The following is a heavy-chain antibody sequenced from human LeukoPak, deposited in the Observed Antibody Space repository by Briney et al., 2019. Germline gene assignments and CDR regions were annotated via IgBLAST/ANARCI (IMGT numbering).Heavy chain of an antibody. D-gene: IGHD6-13*01. CDR2: ISSSSSYI. J-gene: IGHJ4*02. V-gene: IGHV3-21*01. Sequence: GGSLRLSCAASGFTFSSYSMNWVRQAPGKGLEWVSSISSSSSYIYYADSVKGRFTISRDNAKNSLYLQMNSLRAEDTAVYYCARVGDSSSWYGGIDYWGQGTRVTVSS. CDR3: ARVGDSSSWYGGIDY. CDR1: GFTFSSYS.